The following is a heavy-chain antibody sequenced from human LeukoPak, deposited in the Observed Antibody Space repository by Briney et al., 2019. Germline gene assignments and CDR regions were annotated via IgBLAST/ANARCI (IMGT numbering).Heavy chain of an antibody. CDR2: ISSSSSTI. V-gene: IGHV3-48*02. CDR1: GFTFSSYS. J-gene: IGHJ3*02. CDR3: AKEVYYFDTSGLYSFAFDI. Sequence: GGSLRLSCAASGFTFSSYSMNWVRQAPGKGLEWVSYISSSSSTIYYADSVKGRFTISRDNAKNSLYLQMNSLRDEDTAVYYCAKEVYYFDTSGLYSFAFDIWGQGTMVTVPS. D-gene: IGHD3-22*01.